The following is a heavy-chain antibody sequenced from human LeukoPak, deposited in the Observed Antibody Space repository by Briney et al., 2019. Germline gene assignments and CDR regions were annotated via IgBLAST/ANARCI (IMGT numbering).Heavy chain of an antibody. CDR1: GYSFSGYY. J-gene: IGHJ4*02. CDR2: INPISSGT. D-gene: IGHD4-23*01. CDR3: ARDPYGGFDY. Sequence: ASVKVSCKASGYSFSGYYMHWVRQAPGQGLGWMGWINPISSGTNYARKFQDRVTMTSDSSISTAYMELSSLRSDDTAVYYCARDPYGGFDYWGQGTLVTVSS. V-gene: IGHV1-2*02.